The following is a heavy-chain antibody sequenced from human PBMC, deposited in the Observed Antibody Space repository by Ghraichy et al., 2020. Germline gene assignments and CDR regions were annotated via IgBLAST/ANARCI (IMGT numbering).Heavy chain of an antibody. CDR3: TTDLDYGDYWFAP. J-gene: IGHJ5*02. CDR1: GFTFSYAW. V-gene: IGHV3-15*01. D-gene: IGHD4-17*01. Sequence: GESLNISFAASGFTFSYAWMSWVRQAPGKGLEWVGRIKNNIEGGTTDYAAPMKGRFSISRDDSKDTVYLQMNSLKTEDTAVYYCTTDLDYGDYWFAPWGQGTAVIVSS. CDR2: IKNNIEGGTT.